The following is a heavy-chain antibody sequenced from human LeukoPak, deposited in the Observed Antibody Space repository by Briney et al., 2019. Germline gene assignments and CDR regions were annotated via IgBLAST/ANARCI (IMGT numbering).Heavy chain of an antibody. CDR3: AILNYYGSGSYSDEIDY. Sequence: VSVKVSCKASGYTFTGYYMHWVRQAPGQGLEWMGWINPNSGGTNYAQKFQGRVTMTGDTSISTAYMELSRLRSDDTAVYYCAILNYYGSGSYSDEIDYWGQGTLVTVSS. CDR1: GYTFTGYY. D-gene: IGHD3-10*01. V-gene: IGHV1-2*02. CDR2: INPNSGGT. J-gene: IGHJ4*02.